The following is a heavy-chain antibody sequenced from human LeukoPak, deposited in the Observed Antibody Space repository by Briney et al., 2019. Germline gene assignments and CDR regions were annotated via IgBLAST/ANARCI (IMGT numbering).Heavy chain of an antibody. Sequence: GGSLRLSCAASGFTFSSYAMHWVRQAPGKGLEWVAVISYDGSNKYYADSVKGRFTISRDNSKNTLYLQMNSLRAEDTAVYYCAGGGYSSSWYPYWGQGTLVTVSS. CDR2: ISYDGSNK. V-gene: IGHV3-30-3*01. CDR3: AGGGYSSSWYPY. J-gene: IGHJ4*02. D-gene: IGHD6-13*01. CDR1: GFTFSSYA.